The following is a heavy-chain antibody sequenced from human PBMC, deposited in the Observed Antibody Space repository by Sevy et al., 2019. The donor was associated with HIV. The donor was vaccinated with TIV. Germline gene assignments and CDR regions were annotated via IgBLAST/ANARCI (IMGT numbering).Heavy chain of an antibody. Sequence: ASVKVSCKASGYTFTSYYLHWVRQAPGQGLEWMGIINPSGGSTTYAQKFQGRVTMTRDTSTSTVYMELSSLRFEDTAVYYCARDTLVVPAALAYWGQGTLVTVSS. CDR3: ARDTLVVPAALAY. CDR2: INPSGGST. CDR1: GYTFTSYY. D-gene: IGHD2-2*01. J-gene: IGHJ4*02. V-gene: IGHV1-46*03.